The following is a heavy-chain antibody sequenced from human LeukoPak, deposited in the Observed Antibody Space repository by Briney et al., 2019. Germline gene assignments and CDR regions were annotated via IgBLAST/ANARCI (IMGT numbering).Heavy chain of an antibody. V-gene: IGHV4-4*07. CDR2: IYTSGNT. D-gene: IGHD3-22*01. J-gene: IGHJ4*02. Sequence: SETLSLTCTVSGVSISSYYWSWIRQPAGKGLERIGSIYTSGNTNYNPSLKSRVTMSVDTSKNQFSLKLSSVTAADTAVYYCATDTNYYDSSGYYSRGDYWGQGTLVTVSS. CDR3: ATDTNYYDSSGYYSRGDY. CDR1: GVSISSYY.